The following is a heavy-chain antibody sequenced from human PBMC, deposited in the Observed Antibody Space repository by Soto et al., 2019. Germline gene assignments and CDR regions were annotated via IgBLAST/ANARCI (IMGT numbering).Heavy chain of an antibody. D-gene: IGHD6-13*01. CDR3: ARDWDSSSWYEGLLRY. CDR2: IIPIFGTA. J-gene: IGHJ4*02. CDR1: GGTFSSYA. Sequence: QVQLVQSGAEVKKPGSSVKVACKASGGTFSSYAISWVRQAPGQGLEWRGGIIPIFGTANYAQKFQGRVTITADESTSTAYMELRSLRSEDTAVYSCARDWDSSSWYEGLLRYWGQGPLVTVSS. V-gene: IGHV1-69*01.